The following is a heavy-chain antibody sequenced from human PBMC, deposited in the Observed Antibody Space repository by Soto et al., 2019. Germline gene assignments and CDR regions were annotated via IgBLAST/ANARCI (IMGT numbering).Heavy chain of an antibody. D-gene: IGHD3-16*01. Sequence: QVQLVQSGAEVKKPGASVKVSCKASGYTFTSYDINWVRQATGQGLEWMGWMNPNSANTGHAQKFQGRVTMTGNTSRRTAYMGLSSLGSEVTAVYDCAREGVRGMDVWAQGTTVTVSS. CDR3: AREGVRGMDV. CDR1: GYTFTSYD. V-gene: IGHV1-8*01. CDR2: MNPNSANT. J-gene: IGHJ6*02.